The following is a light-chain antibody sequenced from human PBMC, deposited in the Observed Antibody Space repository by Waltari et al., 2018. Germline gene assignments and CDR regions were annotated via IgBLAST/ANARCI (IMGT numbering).Light chain of an antibody. V-gene: IGLV2-14*01. Sequence: QSALTQPASVSGSPGQSITIPCTGTSSDVGGFSYVSWYQHHPGKAPKLMIYEVSNRPSGVSNRFSGSKSGNTASLTISGVQPEDEADYYCSSYTSSTTLAFGTGTKVTVL. CDR1: SSDVGGFSY. CDR2: EVS. CDR3: SSYTSSTTLA. J-gene: IGLJ1*01.